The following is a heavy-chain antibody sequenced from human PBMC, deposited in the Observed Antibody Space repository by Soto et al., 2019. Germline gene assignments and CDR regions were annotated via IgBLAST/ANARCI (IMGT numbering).Heavy chain of an antibody. V-gene: IGHV3-21*01. Sequence: EVQLVESGGGLVKPGGSLRLSCAASGFTFSSYSMNWVRQAPGKGLEWVSSISSSSSYIYYADSVKGRFTISRDNAKNSLYLQMNSLRAGDTAVYYCARDLSPRFTVTHSHLYYYYGMDVWGQGTTVTVSS. CDR2: ISSSSSYI. CDR3: ARDLSPRFTVTHSHLYYYYGMDV. CDR1: GFTFSSYS. D-gene: IGHD4-4*01. J-gene: IGHJ6*02.